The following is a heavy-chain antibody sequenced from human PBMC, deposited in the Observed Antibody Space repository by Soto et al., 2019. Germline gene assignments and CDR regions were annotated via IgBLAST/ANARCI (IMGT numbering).Heavy chain of an antibody. V-gene: IGHV1-69*06. CDR1: GGTFITYI. Sequence: SVKVSCKVSGGTFITYIISWVRQAPGHGLEWMGGIIPLFGAANYAQKFQGRVTITADKSTSTAYMELSSLRSEDTAIYYCAREDSSGYRFDYWGQGTPVTVST. D-gene: IGHD3-22*01. J-gene: IGHJ4*02. CDR3: AREDSSGYRFDY. CDR2: IIPLFGAA.